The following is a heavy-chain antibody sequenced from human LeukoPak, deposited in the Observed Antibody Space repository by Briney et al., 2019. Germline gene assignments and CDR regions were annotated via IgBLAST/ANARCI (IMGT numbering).Heavy chain of an antibody. J-gene: IGHJ5*02. CDR3: ARECYDRSGYYA. V-gene: IGHV3-74*01. Sequence: GGSLRLSCAASGFTFSSYWMHWVRQAPGKGLVWVSRINSDGSSTSYADSVKGRFTISRDNAKNTLYLQMNSLRAEDTAVYYCARECYDRSGYYAWGQGTLVTVSS. D-gene: IGHD3-22*01. CDR2: INSDGSST. CDR1: GFTFSSYW.